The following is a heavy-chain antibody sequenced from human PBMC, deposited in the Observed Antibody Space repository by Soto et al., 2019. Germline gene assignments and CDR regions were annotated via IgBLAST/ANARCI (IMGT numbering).Heavy chain of an antibody. J-gene: IGHJ4*02. D-gene: IGHD1-26*01. CDR1: GGSISRYY. CDR2: IYYSGST. Sequence: SETLSLTCTVSGGSISRYYWSWIRQPPGKGLEWIGYIYYSGSTNYNPSLKSRVTISVDTSKNQFSLKLSSVTAADTAVYYCARARGELRTPYYFDYWGQGTLVTVSS. CDR3: ARARGELRTPYYFDY. V-gene: IGHV4-59*01.